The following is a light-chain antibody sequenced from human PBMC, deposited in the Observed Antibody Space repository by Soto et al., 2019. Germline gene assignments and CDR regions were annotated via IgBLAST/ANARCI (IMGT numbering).Light chain of an antibody. CDR2: DAS. CDR1: QGIRST. Sequence: EIVMTQSPATLSVSPGEKATLSCRASQGIRSTLAWYQQKPGQTPKLLIFDASTRATGVPARFSGGGSGTEFTLTINSLQSEDFAVYYCQRYNRWPLSFGGGTKVDIK. J-gene: IGKJ4*01. V-gene: IGKV3-15*01. CDR3: QRYNRWPLS.